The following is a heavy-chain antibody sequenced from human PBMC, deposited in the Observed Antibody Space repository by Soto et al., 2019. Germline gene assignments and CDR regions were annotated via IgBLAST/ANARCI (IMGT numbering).Heavy chain of an antibody. J-gene: IGHJ4*02. CDR3: ARLYSGGPYFDY. Sequence: QVQLQESGPGLVKPSETLSLTCTVSGGSISSYYWSWIRQPPGKGLEWIGYIYYSGSTNYNPSLKCRVTVSADTSKNQFSLTLSCVTAADTAVYYCARLYSGGPYFDYWGQGTLVTVSS. CDR2: IYYSGST. V-gene: IGHV4-59*08. CDR1: GGSISSYY. D-gene: IGHD6-19*01.